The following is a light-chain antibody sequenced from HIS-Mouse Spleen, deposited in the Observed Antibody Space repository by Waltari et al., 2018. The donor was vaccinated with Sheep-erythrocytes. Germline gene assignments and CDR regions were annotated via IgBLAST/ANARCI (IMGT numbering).Light chain of an antibody. CDR3: QQYGSSPFT. CDR1: QRVSSSY. CDR2: GAS. V-gene: IGKV3-20*01. J-gene: IGKJ3*01. Sequence: IVLTQSPGTLSLSPGERATLSCSASQRVSSSYLAWYQQKPGQAPRLLIYGASSRATGIPDRFSGSGSGTDFTLTISRLEPEDFAVYYCQQYGSSPFTFGPGTKVDIK.